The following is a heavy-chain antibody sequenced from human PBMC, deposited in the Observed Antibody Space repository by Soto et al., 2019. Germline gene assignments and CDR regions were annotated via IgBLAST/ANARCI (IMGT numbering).Heavy chain of an antibody. CDR2: ISGSGGST. Sequence: EVQLLESGGGLVQPGGSLRLSCAASGFTFSSYAMSWVRQAPGKGLEWVSAISGSGGSTYYADSVKGRFTISRDNSKNTLYLQMNSLRAEDTAVYYCAKNEIAVAGGGYYYYYGMDVWGQGTTVTVSS. CDR3: AKNEIAVAGGGYYYYYGMDV. V-gene: IGHV3-23*01. D-gene: IGHD6-19*01. CDR1: GFTFSSYA. J-gene: IGHJ6*02.